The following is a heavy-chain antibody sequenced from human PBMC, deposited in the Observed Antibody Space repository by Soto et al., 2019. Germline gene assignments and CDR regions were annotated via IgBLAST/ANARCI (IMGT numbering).Heavy chain of an antibody. Sequence: ASVKVSCKASGGTFSSYTISWVRQAPGQRLEWMGRIIPILGIANYAQKFQGRVTITADKSTSTAYMELSSLRSEDTAVYYCASREGDIVVVPAAMVQNDAFDIWGQGTMVTVSS. CDR2: IIPILGIA. CDR1: GGTFSSYT. J-gene: IGHJ3*02. V-gene: IGHV1-69*02. D-gene: IGHD2-2*01. CDR3: ASREGDIVVVPAAMVQNDAFDI.